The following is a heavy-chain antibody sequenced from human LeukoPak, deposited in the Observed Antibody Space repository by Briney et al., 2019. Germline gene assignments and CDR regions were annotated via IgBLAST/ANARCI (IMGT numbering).Heavy chain of an antibody. V-gene: IGHV3-9*01. CDR1: GFTFDDYA. CDR3: AKDLGLQLWSSSLDV. J-gene: IGHJ6*04. Sequence: GRSLRLSCAASGFTFDDYAMHWVRQAPGKGLEWVSGISWNSGSIGYADSVKGRFTISRENAKNSLYLQMNSLRAEDTALYYCAKDLGLQLWSSSLDVWGKGNTVTVSS. D-gene: IGHD5-18*01. CDR2: ISWNSGSI.